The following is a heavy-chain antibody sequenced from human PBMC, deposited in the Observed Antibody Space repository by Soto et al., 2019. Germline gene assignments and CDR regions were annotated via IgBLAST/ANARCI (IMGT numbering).Heavy chain of an antibody. J-gene: IGHJ4*02. D-gene: IGHD2-15*01. CDR2: IYHSGIT. V-gene: IGHV4-4*02. CDR3: ASRGVVELLS. CDR1: SGSISSGTW. Sequence: QVQLQESGPGLVKPSGTLSLTCAVSSGSISSGTWWSWVRQPPGKGLEWIGEIYHSGITNYNPSLKSRVTISIDKSNKQFSLKLSSVTAADTAVYYCASRGVVELLSWGQGTLVIVSS.